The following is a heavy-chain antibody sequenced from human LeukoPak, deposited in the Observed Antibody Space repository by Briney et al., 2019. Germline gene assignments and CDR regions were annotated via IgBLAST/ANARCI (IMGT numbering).Heavy chain of an antibody. CDR3: ARERWESESAAGIFGDYYYYGMDV. J-gene: IGHJ6*02. D-gene: IGHD6-13*01. CDR2: IYYSVRT. Sequence: SETLSLTCTVSGGSTSSYYWSSIRQPPGKGLEWIGYIYYSVRTNYNPPPKSRVTISVDTSKNQFSLKLSFVTAADTAVYYCARERWESESAAGIFGDYYYYGMDVWGQGTTVTVSS. V-gene: IGHV4-59*01. CDR1: GGSTSSYY.